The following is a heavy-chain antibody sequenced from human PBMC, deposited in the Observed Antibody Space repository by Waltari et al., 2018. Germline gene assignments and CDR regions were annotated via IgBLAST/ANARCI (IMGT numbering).Heavy chain of an antibody. J-gene: IGHJ4*02. V-gene: IGHV3-48*02. CDR1: GVTFSSYS. CDR3: TRGFASGIHYY. CDR2: ISKTITTI. D-gene: IGHD3-10*01. Sequence: EVQLLASGGGLVQPGGYLRLACAASGVTFSSYSITWVRQAPGKGLECVSYISKTITTIHYADSVKGRFTISRDNAKNSVYLQMNSLRDEDTAMYYCTRGFASGIHYYWGQGTLVTVSS.